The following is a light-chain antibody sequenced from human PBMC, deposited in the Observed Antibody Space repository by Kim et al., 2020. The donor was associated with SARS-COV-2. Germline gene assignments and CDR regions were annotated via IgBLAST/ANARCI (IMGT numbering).Light chain of an antibody. CDR2: DVS. CDR1: SSDVGGYNY. CDR3: CSYAGGSPYV. J-gene: IGLJ1*01. Sequence: QSALTQPRSVSGSPGQSVTISCTGTSSDVGGYNYVSWYQHHPGKAPKLIIYDVSKRPSGVPDHFSGSKSGNTASLTISGLQAEDEADYYCCSYAGGSPYVFGTGTEVTVL. V-gene: IGLV2-11*01.